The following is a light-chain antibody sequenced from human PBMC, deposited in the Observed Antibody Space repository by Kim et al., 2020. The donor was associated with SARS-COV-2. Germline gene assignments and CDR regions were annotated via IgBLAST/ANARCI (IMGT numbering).Light chain of an antibody. CDR1: SSDVGHYNY. J-gene: IGLJ2*01. Sequence: QSALTQPPSASGSPGQSVTISCTGTSSDVGHYNYVSWYQQHPGKAPKLMIYEVSKRPSWVPDRFSGSKSGSTASLTVSGLQADDEADYYCSSYAGTNVIFGGGTKLTVL. CDR2: EVS. CDR3: SSYAGTNVI. V-gene: IGLV2-8*01.